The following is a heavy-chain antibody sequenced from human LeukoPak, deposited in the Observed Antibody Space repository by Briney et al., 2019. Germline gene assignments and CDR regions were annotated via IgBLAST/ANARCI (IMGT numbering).Heavy chain of an antibody. Sequence: VASVKVSCKASGGTFSSYAISWVRQAPGQGLEWMGGIIPIFGTANYAQKLQGRVTMTTDTSTSTAYMELRSLRSDDTAVYYCARDLAVAGDYYFDYWGQGTLVTVSS. CDR3: ARDLAVAGDYYFDY. V-gene: IGHV1-69*05. J-gene: IGHJ4*02. CDR1: GGTFSSYA. D-gene: IGHD6-19*01. CDR2: IIPIFGTA.